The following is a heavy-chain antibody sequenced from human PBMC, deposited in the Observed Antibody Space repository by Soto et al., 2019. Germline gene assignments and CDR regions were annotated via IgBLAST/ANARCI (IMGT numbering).Heavy chain of an antibody. CDR2: ISSSSSYI. CDR1: GFTFSSYS. J-gene: IGHJ4*01. CDR3: ARNLRGDFDY. D-gene: IGHD4-17*01. Sequence: GGSLRLSCAASGFTFSSYSMNWVRQAPGKGLEWVSSISSSSSYIYYADSVKGRFTISRDNAKNSLYLQMNSLRAEDTAVYYCARNLRGDFDYWGQEPWSPSPQ. V-gene: IGHV3-21*01.